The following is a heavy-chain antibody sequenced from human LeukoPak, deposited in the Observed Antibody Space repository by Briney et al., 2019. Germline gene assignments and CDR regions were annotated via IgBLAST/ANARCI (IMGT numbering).Heavy chain of an antibody. CDR2: IYYTGST. Sequence: PSETLSLTCTVSGGSISSYYWNWIRQPPGKGLEWIGYIYYTGSTNYNPSLKSRVTISVDTSKNQFSLKLSSVTAADTAVYYCAGTQETMVRGVINRVMAFDIWGQGTMVTVSS. V-gene: IGHV4-59*01. D-gene: IGHD3-10*01. J-gene: IGHJ3*02. CDR1: GGSISSYY. CDR3: AGTQETMVRGVINRVMAFDI.